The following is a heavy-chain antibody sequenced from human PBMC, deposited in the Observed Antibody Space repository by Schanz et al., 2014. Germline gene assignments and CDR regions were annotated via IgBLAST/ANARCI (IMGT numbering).Heavy chain of an antibody. Sequence: EVQLLESGGGLVQPGGSLRLSCVASGFTFSSYAMSWVRQAPGKGLEWVSGISDNGISTYYADSVKGRFSISRENSKNTLYLQMNSLRTEDTAVYYCARGDMVRGVFDYWGQGTLVTVSS. D-gene: IGHD3-10*01. J-gene: IGHJ4*02. CDR2: ISDNGIST. V-gene: IGHV3-23*01. CDR1: GFTFSSYA. CDR3: ARGDMVRGVFDY.